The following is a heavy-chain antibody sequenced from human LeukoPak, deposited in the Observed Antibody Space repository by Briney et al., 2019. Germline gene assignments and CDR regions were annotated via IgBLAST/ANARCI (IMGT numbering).Heavy chain of an antibody. CDR2: IKENGNEQ. D-gene: IGHD1-26*01. V-gene: IGHV3-7*01. J-gene: IGHJ6*02. Sequence: GGSLRLSCEASGFTFTSYWMSWVRQAPGKGPEWVAHIKENGNEQYYADSVKGRFTISRDNVKQSLGLQMNSLRVEDTAVYYCARDYRIQYGVGGMDVWGQGTTVSVSS. CDR3: ARDYRIQYGVGGMDV. CDR1: GFTFTSYW.